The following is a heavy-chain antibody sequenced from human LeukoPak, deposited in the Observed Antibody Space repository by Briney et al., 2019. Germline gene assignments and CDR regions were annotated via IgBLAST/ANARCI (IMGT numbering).Heavy chain of an antibody. CDR2: ISYDGSNK. CDR3: AKDKTHYGDYHFDY. Sequence: PGGSLRLSCAASGFTFSSYGMHWVRQAPGKGLEWVAVISYDGSNKYYADSVKGRFTISRDNSKNTLYLQMNSLGAEDTAVYYCAKDKTHYGDYHFDYWGQGTLVTVSS. D-gene: IGHD4-17*01. V-gene: IGHV3-30*18. J-gene: IGHJ4*02. CDR1: GFTFSSYG.